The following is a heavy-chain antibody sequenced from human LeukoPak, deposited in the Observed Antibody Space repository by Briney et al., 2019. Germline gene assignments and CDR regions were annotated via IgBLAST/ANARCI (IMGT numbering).Heavy chain of an antibody. Sequence: GGSLRLSRAASGFTFSKYTMNWVRQAPGKGLEWVSYISSSSRFTYYAASVKGRFTISRDNAKNSLYLQMNSLRAEDTAVYYCARDSSGWARVDFYMDVWGKGTTVTISS. J-gene: IGHJ6*03. V-gene: IGHV3-48*01. CDR1: GFTFSKYT. CDR3: ARDSSGWARVDFYMDV. D-gene: IGHD6-19*01. CDR2: ISSSSRFT.